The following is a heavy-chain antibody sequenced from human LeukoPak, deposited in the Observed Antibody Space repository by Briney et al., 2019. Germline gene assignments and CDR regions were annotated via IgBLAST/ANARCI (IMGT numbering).Heavy chain of an antibody. CDR2: TWYDGSNK. CDR3: ARGGHCSTTSCSNYDGMDV. CDR1: GFTFSSYG. D-gene: IGHD2-2*01. Sequence: TGRSLRLSCAASGFTFSSYGMHWVRQAPGKGLEWVAATWYDGSNKYYADSVKGRFTISRDNSKNTLYLQMNSLRAEDTPVYFCARGGHCSTTSCSNYDGMDVWGQGTTLSVSS. V-gene: IGHV3-33*01. J-gene: IGHJ6*02.